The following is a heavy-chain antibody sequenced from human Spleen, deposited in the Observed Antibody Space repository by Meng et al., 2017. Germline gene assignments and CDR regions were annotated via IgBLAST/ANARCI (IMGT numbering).Heavy chain of an antibody. CDR3: AVSASGYTNYFDN. CDR1: GFTFSSYG. CDR2: IWYHGRNK. J-gene: IGHJ4*02. Sequence: GGSLRLSCATSGFTFSSYGMHWVRQAPGRGLEWVAVIWYHGRNKYYADSVMGRFTISRDNSKNTLYLQMNSLTGEDTAVYYCAVSASGYTNYFDNWGQGTLVTVSS. V-gene: IGHV3-33*01. D-gene: IGHD5-12*01.